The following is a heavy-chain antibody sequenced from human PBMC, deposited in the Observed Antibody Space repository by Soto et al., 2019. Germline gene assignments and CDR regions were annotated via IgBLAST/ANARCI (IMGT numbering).Heavy chain of an antibody. CDR3: ARAAHYSSPFRWFDP. CDR2: IYYSGST. CDR1: GGSMSSSRHY. D-gene: IGHD6-13*01. V-gene: IGHV4-39*07. J-gene: IGHJ5*02. Sequence: PSETLSLTCTVSGGSMSSSRHYWGWIRQPPGKGLEWIGSIYYSGSTYYNPSLKSRVTISVDTSKNQFSLKLSSVTAADTAVYYCARAAHYSSPFRWFDPWGQGTLVTVSS.